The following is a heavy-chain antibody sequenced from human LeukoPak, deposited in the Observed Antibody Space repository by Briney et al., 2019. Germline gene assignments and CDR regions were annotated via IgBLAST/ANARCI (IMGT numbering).Heavy chain of an antibody. V-gene: IGHV3-21*01. CDR2: ISSSSSYI. D-gene: IGHD6-13*01. J-gene: IGHJ4*02. Sequence: PGGSLRLSCAASGFTFSSYSMNWVRQAPGKGLEWVSSISSSSSYIYYADSVKGRFTISRDNAKNSLYLQMNSLGAEDTAVYYCASTSRGYHDYWGQGTLVTVSS. CDR3: ASTSRGYHDY. CDR1: GFTFSSYS.